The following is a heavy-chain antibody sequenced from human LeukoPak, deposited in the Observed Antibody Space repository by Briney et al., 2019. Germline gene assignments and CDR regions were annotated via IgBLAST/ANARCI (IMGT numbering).Heavy chain of an antibody. J-gene: IGHJ4*02. D-gene: IGHD3-22*01. CDR2: GLFDGSNK. CDR1: GFTFSAYT. CDR3: GSDPRGPTEYDSSGRDSFDY. Sequence: PGRSLRLSCAASGFTFSAYTMHWVRQAPGKGLEWVAVGLFDGSNKYYADSVKGRFTVSRDNSNNTLFLQMNSLRAEDAAVYYCGSDPRGPTEYDSSGRDSFDYWGQGTLVTVSS. V-gene: IGHV3-30*04.